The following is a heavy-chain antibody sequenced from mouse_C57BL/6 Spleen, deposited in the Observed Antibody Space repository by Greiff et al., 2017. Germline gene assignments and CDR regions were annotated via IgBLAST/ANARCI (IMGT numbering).Heavy chain of an antibody. CDR2: INPSSGYT. CDR3: AREGYSWYFDV. V-gene: IGHV1-4*01. J-gene: IGHJ1*03. Sequence: QVQLQQSGAELARPGASVKMSCKASGYTFTSYTMHWVKQRPGQGLEWIGYINPSSGYTKYTQKFKDKATLTADKSSSTAYMQLSSLTSEDSAVYYCAREGYSWYFDVWGTGTTVTVSS. D-gene: IGHD2-12*01. CDR1: GYTFTSYT.